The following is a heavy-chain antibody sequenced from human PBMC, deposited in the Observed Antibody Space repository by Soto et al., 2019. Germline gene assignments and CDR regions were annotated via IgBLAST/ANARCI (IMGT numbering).Heavy chain of an antibody. Sequence: SLRLSCAASGFTFSSYAMSWVRQAPGKGLEWVSAISGGGGNTYYADSVKGRFTISRDNSKNTLYLQMNSLRAEDTAVYYCAKEVRRLVQRLFDPWGQGTLVTVSS. CDR3: AKEVRRLVQRLFDP. CDR1: GFTFSSYA. D-gene: IGHD6-19*01. J-gene: IGHJ5*02. V-gene: IGHV3-23*01. CDR2: ISGGGGNT.